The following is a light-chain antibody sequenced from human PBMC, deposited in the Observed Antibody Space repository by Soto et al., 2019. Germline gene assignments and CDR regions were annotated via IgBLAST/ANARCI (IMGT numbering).Light chain of an antibody. Sequence: QSALTQPASVAGSRGQSITSSCTGTSGDVDAFDYVSWYQQHPGKAPKLMIFEVSDRPSGVSDRFSGSKSGSAASLTISGLQAEDEADYFCTSFTSSSTQVFGTGTKVTVL. V-gene: IGLV2-14*01. CDR1: SGDVDAFDY. CDR3: TSFTSSSTQV. CDR2: EVS. J-gene: IGLJ1*01.